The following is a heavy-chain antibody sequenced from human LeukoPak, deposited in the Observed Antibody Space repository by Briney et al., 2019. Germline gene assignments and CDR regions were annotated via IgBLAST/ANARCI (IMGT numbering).Heavy chain of an antibody. D-gene: IGHD3-10*01. CDR1: GFTFDDYA. V-gene: IGHV3-43D*04. CDR3: AKDRSGNSYGHFDY. Sequence: GGSLRLSCAASGFTFDDYAMHWVRQAPGKGLEWVSLISWGGGSTCYADSVKGRFTISRDNSKNSLYLHMNSLRAEDTALYYCAKDRSGNSYGHFDYWGQGTLVTVSS. J-gene: IGHJ4*02. CDR2: ISWGGGST.